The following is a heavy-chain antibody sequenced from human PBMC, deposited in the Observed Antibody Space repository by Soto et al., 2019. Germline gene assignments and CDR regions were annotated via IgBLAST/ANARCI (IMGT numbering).Heavy chain of an antibody. J-gene: IGHJ6*03. Sequence: GKGLEWIGEINHSGSTNYNPSLKSRITISVDTSKNQFSLKLSSVTAADTAVYYCARGGCGGSCYTHSYYYMDVWGKGTTVTVSS. CDR2: INHSGST. V-gene: IGHV4-34*01. D-gene: IGHD2-15*01. CDR3: ARGGCGGSCYTHSYYYMDV.